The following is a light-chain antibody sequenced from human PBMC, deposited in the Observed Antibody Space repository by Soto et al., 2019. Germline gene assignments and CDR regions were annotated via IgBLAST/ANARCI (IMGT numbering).Light chain of an antibody. J-gene: IGLJ3*02. CDR3: LLYYGGANLV. CDR1: TGAVTSGNY. CDR2: TTD. V-gene: IGLV7-43*01. Sequence: QAVVTQEPSLTVSPGGTGTLTCASSTGAVTSGNYPSWFQQKPGQAPRTLISTTDDKHSWTPARFSGSLLEGKAALTLSGVQPEDEAEYYCLLYYGGANLVFGGGTKLTVL.